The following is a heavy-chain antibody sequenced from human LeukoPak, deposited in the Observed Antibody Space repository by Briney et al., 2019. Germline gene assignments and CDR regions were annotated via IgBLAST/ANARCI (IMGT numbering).Heavy chain of an antibody. CDR2: IYYSGST. D-gene: IGHD5-18*01. CDR1: GYSISSGYY. J-gene: IGHJ4*02. Sequence: SETLSLTCTVSGYSISSGYYWGWIRQPPGKGLEWIGSIYYSGSTYYNSSLKSRVTISVDTSKNQFSLKLSSVTAADTAVYYCASLRERSYYTRGFDYWGQGSLVTVSS. V-gene: IGHV4-38-2*02. CDR3: ASLRERSYYTRGFDY.